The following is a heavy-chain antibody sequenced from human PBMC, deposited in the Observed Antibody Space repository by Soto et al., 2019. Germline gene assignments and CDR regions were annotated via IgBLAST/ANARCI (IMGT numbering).Heavy chain of an antibody. CDR1: GGSISSYY. CDR3: ARLDIWPVYYKGFDY. J-gene: IGHJ4*02. V-gene: IGHV4-59*08. CDR2: IYYSGST. Sequence: SETLSLTCTVSGGSISSYYWSWIRQPPGKGLEWIGYIYYSGSTNYNPSLRSRVTISVDTSKNQFSLKLSSVTAADTAVYYFARLDIWPVYYKGFDYWGQGTLVTVSS. D-gene: IGHD3-9*01.